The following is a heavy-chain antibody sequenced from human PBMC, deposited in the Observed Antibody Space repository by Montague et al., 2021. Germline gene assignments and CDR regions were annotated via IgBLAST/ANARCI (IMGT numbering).Heavy chain of an antibody. CDR1: GGSLSEYY. Sequence: SETLSLTCGVYGGSLSEYYWTWIRQSPEKGLEWIGEVRHIGSTNYNPSLKSRVTMSVDKSKNQFSLKLRSVTAADTAVYYRACDRGPFDYWGQGTVVTVSS. CDR2: VRHIGST. D-gene: IGHD3-10*01. J-gene: IGHJ4*02. CDR3: ACDRGPFDY. V-gene: IGHV4-34*01.